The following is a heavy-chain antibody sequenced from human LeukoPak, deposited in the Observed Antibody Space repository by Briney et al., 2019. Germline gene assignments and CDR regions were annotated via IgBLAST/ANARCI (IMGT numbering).Heavy chain of an antibody. J-gene: IGHJ5*02. CDR1: GYTFTTYA. CDR2: INPNSGGT. D-gene: IGHD2-2*01. V-gene: IGHV1-2*02. Sequence: GASVKVSCKASGYTFTTYAMNWVRQAPGQGLEWMGWINPNSGGTNYAQKFQGRVTMTRDTSISTAYMELSRLRSDDTAVYYRARDVITEYQLLYNWFDPWGQGTLVTVSS. CDR3: ARDVITEYQLLYNWFDP.